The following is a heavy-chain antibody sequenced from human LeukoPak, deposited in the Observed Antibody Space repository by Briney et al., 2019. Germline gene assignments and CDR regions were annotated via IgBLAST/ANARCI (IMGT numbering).Heavy chain of an antibody. CDR2: INHSGST. J-gene: IGHJ2*01. CDR1: GGSFSGYY. Sequence: SETLSLTCAVYGGSFSGYYWSWIRQPPGKGLEWIGEINHSGSTNYNPSLKSRVTISVDTSKNQFSLKLSSVTAADTAVYYCARGRRVTIIVVVTSRYFDLWGRGTLVTVSS. D-gene: IGHD3-22*01. CDR3: ARGRRVTIIVVVTSRYFDL. V-gene: IGHV4-34*01.